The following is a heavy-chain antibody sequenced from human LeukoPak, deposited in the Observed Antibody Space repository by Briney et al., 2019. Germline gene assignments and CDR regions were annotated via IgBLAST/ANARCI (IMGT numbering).Heavy chain of an antibody. CDR2: IKQDGSEK. CDR1: GFTFSSYW. V-gene: IGHV3-7*01. D-gene: IGHD3-22*01. J-gene: IGHJ4*02. CDR3: ARELIEPTYYYDSSGYSPVDY. Sequence: PGGSLRLSCAASGFTFSSYWMSWVRQAPGKGLEWVANIKQDGSEKYYVDSVKGRFTISRDNAKNSLYLQMNSLRAEDTAVYYCARELIEPTYYYDSSGYSPVDYWGQGTLVTVSS.